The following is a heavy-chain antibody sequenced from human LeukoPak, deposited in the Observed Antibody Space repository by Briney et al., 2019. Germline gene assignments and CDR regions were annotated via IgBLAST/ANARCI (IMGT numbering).Heavy chain of an antibody. V-gene: IGHV1-69*13. Sequence: SVKVSCKASGGTFSSYAISWVRQAPGQGLEWMGGIIPIFGTANYAQKFQGRVTITADESTSTAYMELSSQRSEDTAVYYCARKGALWFGELFHYMDVWGKGTTVTVSS. D-gene: IGHD3-10*01. CDR1: GGTFSSYA. CDR2: IIPIFGTA. J-gene: IGHJ6*03. CDR3: ARKGALWFGELFHYMDV.